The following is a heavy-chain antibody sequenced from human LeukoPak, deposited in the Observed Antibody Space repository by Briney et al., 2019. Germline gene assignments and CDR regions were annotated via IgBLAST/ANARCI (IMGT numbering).Heavy chain of an antibody. Sequence: PSETLSLTCAVYGGSFSGYYWSWIRQPPGKGLEWIGEINHSGSTNYNPSLKSRVTISVDTSKNQFSLKLSSVTAADTAVYYCEAYDFWSGSQSDYKDYWGQGTLVTVSS. CDR1: GGSFSGYY. V-gene: IGHV4-34*01. D-gene: IGHD3-3*01. CDR2: INHSGST. CDR3: EAYDFWSGSQSDYKDY. J-gene: IGHJ4*02.